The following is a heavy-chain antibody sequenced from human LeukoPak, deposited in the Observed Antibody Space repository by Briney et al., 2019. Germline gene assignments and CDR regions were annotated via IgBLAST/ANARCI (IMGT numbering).Heavy chain of an antibody. CDR2: VYYAGDT. D-gene: IGHD6-19*01. Sequence: PSETLSLTCTVSSGSISSDGYYWGWIRQPPGKGLEWMGSVYYAGDTYYNPSLASRLTLSVATSTNQFSLKLRSATAADTAIYFCATRQRPGWPPRYEDFWGQGTLVTVSS. J-gene: IGHJ4*02. CDR1: SGSISSDGYY. V-gene: IGHV4-39*01. CDR3: ATRQRPGWPPRYEDF.